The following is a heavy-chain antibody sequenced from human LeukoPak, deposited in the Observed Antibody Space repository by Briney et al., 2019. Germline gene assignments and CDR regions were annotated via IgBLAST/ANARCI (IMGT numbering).Heavy chain of an antibody. Sequence: GGSLRLSCAASGFTVSTNYMSWVRQAPGKGLEWVSVIYSGGSTYYPGSVKGRFTISRENAKNSLYLQMNSLRAGDTAVYYCARGSTYYYDSSGYSDFDYWGQGTLVTVSS. CDR2: IYSGGST. CDR3: ARGSTYYYDSSGYSDFDY. J-gene: IGHJ4*02. V-gene: IGHV3-53*01. CDR1: GFTVSTNY. D-gene: IGHD3-22*01.